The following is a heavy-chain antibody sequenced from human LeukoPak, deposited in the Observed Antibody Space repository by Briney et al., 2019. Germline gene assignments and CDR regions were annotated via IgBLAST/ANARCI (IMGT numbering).Heavy chain of an antibody. D-gene: IGHD3-10*01. Sequence: GGSLRLSCAASGFTFSSYSMNWVRQAPGKGLEWVSSISSSSYIYYADSVKGRFTISRDNAKNSLYLQMNSLRAEDTAVYYCARDRRLRITMVRGVLTPDYWGQGTLVTVSS. CDR1: GFTFSSYS. CDR2: ISSSSYI. V-gene: IGHV3-21*01. J-gene: IGHJ4*02. CDR3: ARDRRLRITMVRGVLTPDY.